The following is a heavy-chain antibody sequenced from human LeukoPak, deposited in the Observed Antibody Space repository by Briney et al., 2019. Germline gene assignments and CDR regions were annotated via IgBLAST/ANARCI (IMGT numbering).Heavy chain of an antibody. CDR2: IYYSGST. V-gene: IGHV4-59*01. J-gene: IGHJ6*03. D-gene: IGHD5-24*01. CDR1: GGSISSYY. CDR3: ATQSSPLGSYNYMDV. Sequence: SETLSLTCTVSGGSISSYYWSWIRQPPGKGLEWIGYIYYSGSTNYNPSLKSRVTISVDTSKNQFSLKLSSVTAEDTAVYYCATQSSPLGSYNYMDVWGKGTTVTISS.